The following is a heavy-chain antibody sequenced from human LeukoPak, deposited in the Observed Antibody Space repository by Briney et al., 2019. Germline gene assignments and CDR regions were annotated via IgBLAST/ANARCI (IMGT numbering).Heavy chain of an antibody. CDR2: IDSSGIT. V-gene: IGHV4-59*01. CDR1: GGSISSFY. J-gene: IGHJ4*02. Sequence: SETLSLTCTVSGGSISSFYYTWIRQPPGKGLEWIGYIDSSGITNYNSSLNSRVTISLDTSQNQFSLKLNSVTAADTAVYYCATVASGWYPDYWGQGTLVTVSS. CDR3: ATVASGWYPDY. D-gene: IGHD6-19*01.